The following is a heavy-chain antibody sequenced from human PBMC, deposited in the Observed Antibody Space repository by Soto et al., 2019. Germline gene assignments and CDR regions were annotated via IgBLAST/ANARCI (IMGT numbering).Heavy chain of an antibody. CDR3: AKDPRVYSSGWPYFDY. D-gene: IGHD6-19*01. V-gene: IGHV3-30*18. CDR1: GFTFSSYG. Sequence: PGGSLRLSCAASGFTFSSYGMHWVRQAPGKGLEWVAVISYDGSNKYYADSVKGRFTISRDNSKNTLYLQMNSLRAEDTAVYYCAKDPRVYSSGWPYFDYWGQGTLVTVCS. CDR2: ISYDGSNK. J-gene: IGHJ4*02.